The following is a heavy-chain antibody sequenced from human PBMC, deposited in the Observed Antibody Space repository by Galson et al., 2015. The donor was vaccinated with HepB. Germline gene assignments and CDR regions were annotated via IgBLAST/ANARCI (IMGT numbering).Heavy chain of an antibody. CDR1: GYTFTSYA. J-gene: IGHJ4*02. V-gene: IGHV1-3*01. D-gene: IGHD4-17*01. Sequence: SVKVSCKASGYTFTSYAMHWVRQAPGQRLEWMGWINAGNDNTKYSQKFQGRVTITRDTSASTAYMELSSLRSEDTAVYYCARVEGEYGDYPDYWGQGTLVTVSS. CDR3: ARVEGEYGDYPDY. CDR2: INAGNDNT.